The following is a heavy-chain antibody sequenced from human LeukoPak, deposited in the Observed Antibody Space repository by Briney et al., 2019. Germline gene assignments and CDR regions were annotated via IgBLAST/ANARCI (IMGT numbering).Heavy chain of an antibody. CDR3: VRAIAAAGAY. Sequence: GGSLRLSCAASGFTLSSYWISWVRQAPGKGLEWVANINEDGSKKYYVDSVKGRFTTSRDNVKNAVFLQMNSLRAEDTAVYYCVRAIAAAGAYWGPGTLVTVSS. CDR2: INEDGSKK. J-gene: IGHJ4*02. D-gene: IGHD6-13*01. V-gene: IGHV3-7*04. CDR1: GFTLSSYW.